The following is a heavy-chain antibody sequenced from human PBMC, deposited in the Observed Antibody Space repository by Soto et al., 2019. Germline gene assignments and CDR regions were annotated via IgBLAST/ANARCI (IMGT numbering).Heavy chain of an antibody. CDR2: IYYSGST. CDR1: GGSISSYY. CDR3: ARHLGPKFDP. Sequence: QVQLQESGPGLVKPSETLSLTCTVSGGSISSYYWSWIRQPPGKGLEWIGYIYYSGSTNYNPSLKSRATISVDTSKNQFSLKLSSVTAADTAVYYCARHLGPKFDPWGQGTLVTVSS. J-gene: IGHJ5*02. V-gene: IGHV4-59*08. D-gene: IGHD7-27*01.